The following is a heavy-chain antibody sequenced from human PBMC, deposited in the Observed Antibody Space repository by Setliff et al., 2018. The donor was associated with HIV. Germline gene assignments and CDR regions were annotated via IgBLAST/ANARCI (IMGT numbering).Heavy chain of an antibody. CDR1: GGSISSSSYY. CDR2: IDHSGSS. J-gene: IGHJ4*02. CDR3: ARGPVIDRNPAGTLTAHYRARFDY. Sequence: PSETLSLTCTVSGGSISSSSYYWGWIRQAPGKGPEWVASIDHSGSSFFNPSLKRRLNISVDTSKNQFSLQLTAVTASDTAIYYCARGPVIDRNPAGTLTAHYRARFDYWGQGTLVTVSS. D-gene: IGHD3-9*01. V-gene: IGHV4-39*01.